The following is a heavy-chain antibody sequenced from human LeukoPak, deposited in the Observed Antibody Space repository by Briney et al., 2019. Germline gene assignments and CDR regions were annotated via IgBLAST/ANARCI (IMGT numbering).Heavy chain of an antibody. CDR3: ARDLGALSSSWYYLSYY. CDR1: GYTFTSYG. CDR2: INCYNGNT. D-gene: IGHD6-13*01. Sequence: GASVKVSCKASGYTFTSYGISWVRQAPGQGLEWMGWINCYNGNTKYSQKIQGRVTMTKDTSTSTVYMELRSLRSDDTAVYYCARDLGALSSSWYYLSYYWGQGTLVTVSS. J-gene: IGHJ4*02. V-gene: IGHV1-18*04.